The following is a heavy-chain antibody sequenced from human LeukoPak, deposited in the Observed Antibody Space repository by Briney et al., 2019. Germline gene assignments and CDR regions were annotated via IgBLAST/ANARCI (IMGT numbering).Heavy chain of an antibody. J-gene: IGHJ3*02. D-gene: IGHD3-10*01. CDR2: ISGSGGST. CDR3: AKGIRGSGSYNAFDI. Sequence: PGGSLRLSCAAPGFTFSSSWMSWVRQAPEKGLEWVSAISGSGGSTYYADSVKGRFTISRDNSKNTLYLQMNSLRAEDTAVYYCAKGIRGSGSYNAFDIWGQGTMVTVSS. CDR1: GFTFSSSW. V-gene: IGHV3-23*01.